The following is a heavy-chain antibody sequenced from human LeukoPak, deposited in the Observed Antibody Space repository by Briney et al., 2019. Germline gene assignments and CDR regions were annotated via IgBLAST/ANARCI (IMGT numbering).Heavy chain of an antibody. CDR3: ARSGSYYGSGSYFNYYGMDV. D-gene: IGHD3-10*01. V-gene: IGHV5-51*01. Sequence: GESLKISRKGSGYSFTSYWIGWVRQMPGKGLEWMGIIYPGDSDTRYSPSFQGQVTISADKSISTAYLQWSSLKASDTAMYYCARSGSYYGSGSYFNYYGMDVWGKGTTVTVSS. J-gene: IGHJ6*04. CDR1: GYSFTSYW. CDR2: IYPGDSDT.